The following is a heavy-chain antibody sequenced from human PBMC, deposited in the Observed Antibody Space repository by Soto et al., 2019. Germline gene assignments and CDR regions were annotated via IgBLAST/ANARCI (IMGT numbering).Heavy chain of an antibody. Sequence: SETLSLTCAVYGGSFSGYYWSWIRQPPGKGLEWIGEINHSGSTNYNPSLKSRVTISVDTSKNQFSLKLSSVTAADTAVYYCATSSHVSSIAARDYWGQGTLVTVSS. CDR1: GGSFSGYY. CDR3: ATSSHVSSIAARDY. D-gene: IGHD6-6*01. V-gene: IGHV4-34*01. J-gene: IGHJ4*02. CDR2: INHSGST.